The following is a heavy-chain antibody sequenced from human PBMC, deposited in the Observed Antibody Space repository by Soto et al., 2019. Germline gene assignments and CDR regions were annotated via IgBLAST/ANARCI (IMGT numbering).Heavy chain of an antibody. CDR2: INSDGSST. CDR1: GFTFSSYW. Sequence: VQLVESGGGLVQPGGSLRLSCAASGFTFSSYWMHWVRQAPGKGLVWVSRINSDGSSTSYADSVKGRFTISRDNAKNTLYLQMTSLRAEDTAGYYCVRTSLVVAAATREDYWGQGTLVTVSS. J-gene: IGHJ4*02. V-gene: IGHV3-74*01. CDR3: VRTSLVVAAATREDY. D-gene: IGHD2-15*01.